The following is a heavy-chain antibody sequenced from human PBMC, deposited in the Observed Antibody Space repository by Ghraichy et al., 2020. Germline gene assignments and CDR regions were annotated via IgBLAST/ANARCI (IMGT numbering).Heavy chain of an antibody. CDR2: IKEDGSEK. CDR3: ARAKFGIHAFDI. D-gene: IGHD1-14*01. CDR1: GFIFSNHW. J-gene: IGHJ3*02. V-gene: IGHV3-7*03. Sequence: GGSLRLSCVASGFIFSNHWMTWVRQAPGKGLEWVANIKEDGSEKYCVDYVKGRFTISRDNAENSLYLQMNSLRAEDTAVYYCARAKFGIHAFDIWGQGTMVTVSS.